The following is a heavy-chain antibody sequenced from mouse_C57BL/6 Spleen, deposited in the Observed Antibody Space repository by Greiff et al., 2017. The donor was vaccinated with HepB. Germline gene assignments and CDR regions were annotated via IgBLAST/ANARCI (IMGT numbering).Heavy chain of an antibody. J-gene: IGHJ3*01. CDR3: ARDELGRWARFAY. Sequence: DVQLVESGGGLVKPGGSLKLSCAASGFTFSSYAMSWVRQTPEKRLEWVATISDGGSYTYYPDNVKGRFTISRDNAKNNLYLQMSHLKSEDTAMYYCARDELGRWARFAYWGQGTLVTVSA. D-gene: IGHD4-1*01. CDR1: GFTFSSYA. CDR2: ISDGGSYT. V-gene: IGHV5-4*01.